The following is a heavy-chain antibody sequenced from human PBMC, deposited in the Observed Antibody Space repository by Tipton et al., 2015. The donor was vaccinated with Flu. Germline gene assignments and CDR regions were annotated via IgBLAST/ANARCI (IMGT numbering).Heavy chain of an antibody. CDR2: IYHSGIT. V-gene: IGHV4-59*01. J-gene: IGHJ3*02. CDR3: ARSSTWYIRDYSVVGAFDI. CDR1: GGSISSYY. Sequence: TLSLTCTVSGGSISSYYWSWVRQPPGKGLEWIGYIYHSGITNYNPSLKSRVTMSIHTSKNQFSLKLSSVTAADAAVYYCARSSTWYIRDYSVVGAFDIWGQGTMVTVSS. D-gene: IGHD6-25*01.